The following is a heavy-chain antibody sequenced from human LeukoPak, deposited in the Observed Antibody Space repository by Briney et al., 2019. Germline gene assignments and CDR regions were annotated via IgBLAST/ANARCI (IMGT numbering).Heavy chain of an antibody. CDR2: IKIKSAGGTT. J-gene: IGHJ4*02. V-gene: IGHV3-15*01. CDR1: GITISDAW. Sequence: GGSLRLSCEASGITISDAWISWVRQAPEKRLEWVVRIKIKSAGGTTDHAAPVKGRFTISRDDSKNTLYLKMNSLTIEDTAVYYCVSPPDWGQGTLVTVSS. CDR3: VSPPD.